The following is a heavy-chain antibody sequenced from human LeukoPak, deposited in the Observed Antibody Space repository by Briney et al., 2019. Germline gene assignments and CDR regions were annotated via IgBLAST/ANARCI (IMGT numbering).Heavy chain of an antibody. Sequence: QAGGSLRLSCAASGFTVSSNYMSWVRQAPGKGLEWVSVIYSGGSTYYADSVKGRFTISRDSSKNTLYLQMNSLRAEDTAVYYCASRDIYYDRENWGQGTLVTVSS. J-gene: IGHJ4*02. D-gene: IGHD3-22*01. CDR1: GFTVSSNY. V-gene: IGHV3-53*01. CDR3: ASRDIYYDREN. CDR2: IYSGGST.